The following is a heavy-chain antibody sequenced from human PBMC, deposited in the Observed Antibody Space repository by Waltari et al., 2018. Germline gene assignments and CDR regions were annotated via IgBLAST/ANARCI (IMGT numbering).Heavy chain of an antibody. CDR1: GFTFSSYW. CDR2: IKQDGSEK. D-gene: IGHD4-17*01. J-gene: IGHJ4*02. Sequence: EVQLVESGGGLVQPGGSLSLSCAASGFTFSSYWMSWVRQAPGKGLEWVANIKQDGSEKYYVDSLKGRFTISRDNAKNSLYLQMNSLRAEDTAVYYCARDAGGDYGEENDYWGQGTLVTVSS. CDR3: ARDAGGDYGEENDY. V-gene: IGHV3-7*01.